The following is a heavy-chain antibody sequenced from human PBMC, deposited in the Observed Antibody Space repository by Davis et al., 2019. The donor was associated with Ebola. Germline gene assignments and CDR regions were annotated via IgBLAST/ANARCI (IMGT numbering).Heavy chain of an antibody. CDR2: ISSSSSYI. V-gene: IGHV3-21*01. D-gene: IGHD2-2*01. J-gene: IGHJ6*02. CDR3: ARDTPARPSPYYYYGMDV. CDR1: GFTFSSYA. Sequence: GESLKISCAASGFTFSSYAMSWVRQAPGKGLEWVSSISSSSSYIYYAASVKGRFTISRDNAKNSLYLQMNSLRAEDTAVYYCARDTPARPSPYYYYGMDVWSQGTTVTVSS.